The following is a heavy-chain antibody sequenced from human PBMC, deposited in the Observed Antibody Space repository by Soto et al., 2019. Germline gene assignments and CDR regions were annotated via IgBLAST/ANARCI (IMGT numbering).Heavy chain of an antibody. Sequence: QVQLVESGGGVVQPGRSLRLSCAASGFTFSSYGMHWVRQAPGKGLEWVAVKPYDGSNKYYADSVKGRFTISRDNSKNTLYLQMNSLRAEDTAVYYCAKGQSQGGPLFFVDVWGKGTTVTVSS. D-gene: IGHD3-16*01. CDR3: AKGQSQGGPLFFVDV. J-gene: IGHJ6*04. CDR1: GFTFSSYG. V-gene: IGHV3-30*18. CDR2: KPYDGSNK.